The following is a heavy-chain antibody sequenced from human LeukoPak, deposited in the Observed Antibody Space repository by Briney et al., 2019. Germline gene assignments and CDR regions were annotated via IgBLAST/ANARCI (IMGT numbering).Heavy chain of an antibody. CDR2: ISYDGSNK. CDR3: ARVRQWLVGAHWYFDL. CDR1: GFTFSSYA. D-gene: IGHD6-19*01. Sequence: GGSLRLSCAASGFTFSSYAMHWVRQAPGKGLEWVAVISYDGSNKYYADSVKGRFTISRDNSKNTLYLQMNSLRAEDTAVYYCARVRQWLVGAHWYFDLWGRGTLVTVSS. V-gene: IGHV3-30-3*01. J-gene: IGHJ2*01.